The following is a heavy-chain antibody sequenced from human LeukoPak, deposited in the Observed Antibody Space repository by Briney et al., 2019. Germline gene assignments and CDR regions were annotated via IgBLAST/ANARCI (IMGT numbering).Heavy chain of an antibody. CDR1: GGSFSGYY. CDR2: INHSGST. D-gene: IGHD6-19*01. Sequence: SETLSLTCAVYGGSFSGYYWSWIRQPPGKGLECSGEINHSGSTNYNTSPKSRVTISVDTSKNQFSLKLSSVTAADTAVYYCARDGQWLPRRNAFDIWGQGTMVTVSS. V-gene: IGHV4-34*01. CDR3: ARDGQWLPRRNAFDI. J-gene: IGHJ3*02.